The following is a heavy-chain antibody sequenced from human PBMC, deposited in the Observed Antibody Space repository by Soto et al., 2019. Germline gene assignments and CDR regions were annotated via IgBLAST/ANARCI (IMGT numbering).Heavy chain of an antibody. J-gene: IGHJ4*02. Sequence: GASVKVSCKASGYTFTSYYMHWVRQAPGQGLEWMGIINPSGGSTSYAQKFQGRVTMTRDTSTSTVYMELSSLRSEDTAVYYRARDSVRRYFDYWGPGTLVSVSS. D-gene: IGHD3-10*01. CDR3: ARDSVRRYFDY. CDR2: INPSGGST. CDR1: GYTFTSYY. V-gene: IGHV1-46*01.